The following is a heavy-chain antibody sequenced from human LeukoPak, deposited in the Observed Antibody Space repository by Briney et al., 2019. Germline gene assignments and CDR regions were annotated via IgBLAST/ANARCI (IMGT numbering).Heavy chain of an antibody. CDR1: GFTFSSYS. J-gene: IGHJ4*02. V-gene: IGHV3-48*01. CDR2: ISSSSSTI. Sequence: TGGSLRLSCAASGFTFSSYSMNWDRQAPGKGLEWVSYISSSSSTIYYADSVKGRFTISRDNAKNSLYLQMNSLRAEDTAVYYCARVPKYYYDSSGYYSDYWGQGTLVTVSS. D-gene: IGHD3-22*01. CDR3: ARVPKYYYDSSGYYSDY.